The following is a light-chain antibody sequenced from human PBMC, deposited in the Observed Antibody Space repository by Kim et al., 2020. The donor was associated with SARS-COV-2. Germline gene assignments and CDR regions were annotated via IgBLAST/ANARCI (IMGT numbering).Light chain of an antibody. V-gene: IGKV3D-7*01. J-gene: IGKJ5*01. CDR1: QSVSSSY. Sequence: PGERVTLSCRASQSVSSSYLTWYQQKPGQAPRLLIYGASTRATGITARFSGSGSGTDFTLTISSLQPEDFAVYYCQQDYNLPITFGQGTRL. CDR3: QQDYNLPIT. CDR2: GAS.